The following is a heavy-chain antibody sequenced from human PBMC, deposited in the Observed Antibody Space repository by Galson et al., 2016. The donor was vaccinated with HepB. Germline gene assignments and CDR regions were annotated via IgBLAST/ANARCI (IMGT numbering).Heavy chain of an antibody. Sequence: SVKVSCKASGGTFSNFAISWLRQAPGQGLEWMGGIIPLFGATNSAQKFQGRVTITADKSTTTVYMDLSSLRSEDTAVYYCASGGCITMVRGVMPGWFDPWGQGTLVTVSS. V-gene: IGHV1-69*06. J-gene: IGHJ5*02. CDR3: ASGGCITMVRGVMPGWFDP. D-gene: IGHD3-10*01. CDR1: GGTFSNFA. CDR2: IIPLFGAT.